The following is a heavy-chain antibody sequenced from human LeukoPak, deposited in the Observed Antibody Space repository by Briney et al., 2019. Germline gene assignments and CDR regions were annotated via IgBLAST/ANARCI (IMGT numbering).Heavy chain of an antibody. Sequence: PGGSLRLSCAASGFTFSSYGMHWVRQALGKGLEWVAVISYDGSNKYYVDSVKGRFTISRDNSKNTLYLQMNSLRAEDTAVYYCALSRDYYDSSGPYFDYWGQGTLVTVSS. CDR3: ALSRDYYDSSGPYFDY. V-gene: IGHV3-30*03. J-gene: IGHJ4*02. CDR2: ISYDGSNK. CDR1: GFTFSSYG. D-gene: IGHD3-22*01.